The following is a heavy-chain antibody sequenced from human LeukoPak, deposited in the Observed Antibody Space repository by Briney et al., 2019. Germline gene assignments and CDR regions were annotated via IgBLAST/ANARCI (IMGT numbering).Heavy chain of an antibody. J-gene: IGHJ4*02. CDR1: GFTFSNYS. CDR3: ARQGILEMATTLDY. Sequence: PGGSLRLSCAASGFTFSNYSMNWVRQAPGKGLEWVSSISSSSSYIYYADSVKGRFTISRDNAKNSLYLQMNSLRAEDTAVYYCARQGILEMATTLDYWGQGTLVTVSS. V-gene: IGHV3-21*03. CDR2: ISSSSSYI. D-gene: IGHD5-24*01.